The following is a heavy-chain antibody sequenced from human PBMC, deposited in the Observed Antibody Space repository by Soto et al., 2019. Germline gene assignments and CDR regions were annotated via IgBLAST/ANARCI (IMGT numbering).Heavy chain of an antibody. CDR3: AKVNRYSGITIFGVVPTRGGWFDP. D-gene: IGHD3-3*01. CDR2: ISGSGGST. CDR1: GFTFSSYA. Sequence: QPGGSLRLSCAASGFTFSSYAMSWVRQAPGKGLEWVSAISGSGGSTYYADSVKGRFTISRDNSKNTLYLQMNSLRAEDTAVYYCAKVNRYSGITIFGVVPTRGGWFDPWGQGTLVTVSS. J-gene: IGHJ5*02. V-gene: IGHV3-23*01.